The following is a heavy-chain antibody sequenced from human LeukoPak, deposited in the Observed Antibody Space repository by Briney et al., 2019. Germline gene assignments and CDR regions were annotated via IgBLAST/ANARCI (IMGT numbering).Heavy chain of an antibody. D-gene: IGHD2-2*01. Sequence: ASVKVSCKASGYTFTSYYMHWVRQAPGQGLEWMGIINPSGGSTGYAQKFQGRVTMTRDASTSTVYMELSSLRSEDTAVYYCARRGKYCSSTGCYGFDYWGQGTLVTVSS. V-gene: IGHV1-46*01. J-gene: IGHJ4*02. CDR2: INPSGGST. CDR1: GYTFTSYY. CDR3: ARRGKYCSSTGCYGFDY.